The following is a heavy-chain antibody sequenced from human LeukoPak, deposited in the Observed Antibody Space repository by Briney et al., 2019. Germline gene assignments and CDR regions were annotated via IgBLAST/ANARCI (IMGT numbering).Heavy chain of an antibody. CDR3: ARDRDYFFDY. Sequence: GASVKVSCKASGYTFTGYYMHWVRQAPGRGLEWMGWINPNSGGTNYAQKFQGRVTMTRDTSISTAYMELSRLTSDDTAVYYCARDRDYFFDYWGQGTLVTVSS. CDR1: GYTFTGYY. J-gene: IGHJ4*02. CDR2: INPNSGGT. D-gene: IGHD2-21*02. V-gene: IGHV1-2*02.